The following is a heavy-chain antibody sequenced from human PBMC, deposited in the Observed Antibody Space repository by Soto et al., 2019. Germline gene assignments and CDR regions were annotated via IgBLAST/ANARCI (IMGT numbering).Heavy chain of an antibody. D-gene: IGHD6-6*01. J-gene: IGHJ3*02. V-gene: IGHV4-39*01. CDR2: IYYSGST. Sequence: TSETLSLTCTVSGGSISSSSYYWGWIRQPPGKGLEWIGSIYYSGSTYYNPSLKSRVTISVDTSKNQFSLKLSSVTAADTAVYYCARHHEYSREKGPLNAFDIWGQGTMVTVSS. CDR1: GGSISSSSYY. CDR3: ARHHEYSREKGPLNAFDI.